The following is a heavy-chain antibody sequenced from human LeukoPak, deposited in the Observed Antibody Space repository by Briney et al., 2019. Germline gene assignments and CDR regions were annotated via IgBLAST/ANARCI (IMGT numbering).Heavy chain of an antibody. J-gene: IGHJ4*02. Sequence: ASVKVSCKASGYTFTSYYMHWVRQAPGQGVEGMGIINPSGGSTSYAQKFQGRVTMTRDTSTSTVYMELSSLRSEDTAVYYCARERRAVAVPFDYWGQGTLVTVSS. CDR3: ARERRAVAVPFDY. V-gene: IGHV1-46*01. CDR1: GYTFTSYY. CDR2: INPSGGST. D-gene: IGHD6-19*01.